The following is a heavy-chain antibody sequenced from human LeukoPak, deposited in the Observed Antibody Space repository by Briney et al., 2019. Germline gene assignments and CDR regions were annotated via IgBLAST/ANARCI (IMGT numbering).Heavy chain of an antibody. D-gene: IGHD3-3*01. CDR1: GGTFSSYA. Sequence: ASVKASCKASGGTFSSYAISWVRQAPGQGLEWMGRIIPILGIANYAQKFQGRVTITADKSTSTAYMELSSLRSEDTAVYYCARGATDFWSGYLDYWGQGTLVTVSS. CDR3: ARGATDFWSGYLDY. CDR2: IIPILGIA. J-gene: IGHJ4*02. V-gene: IGHV1-69*04.